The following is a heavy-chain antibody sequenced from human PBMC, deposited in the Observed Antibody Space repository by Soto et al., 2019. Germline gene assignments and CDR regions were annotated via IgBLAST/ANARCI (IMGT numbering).Heavy chain of an antibody. J-gene: IGHJ4*02. D-gene: IGHD5-12*01. CDR2: IWYDGRKE. Sequence: PGGSLRLSCSAPGFTFSTYGMHWVRQAPGKGLEWVALIWYDGRKEDYADSVKGRFTISRDNSKNTLYLQMNSLRAEDTAVYYCARDRWIVSTITSFDYWGQGTPVTVSS. V-gene: IGHV3-33*01. CDR3: ARDRWIVSTITSFDY. CDR1: GFTFSTYG.